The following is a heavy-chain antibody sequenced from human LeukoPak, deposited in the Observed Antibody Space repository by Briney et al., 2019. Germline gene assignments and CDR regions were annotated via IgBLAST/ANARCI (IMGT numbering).Heavy chain of an antibody. CDR3: ARDMGTIFGVVLFAFDI. Sequence: GGSLRLSCAASGFTFSSYGMHWVRQAPGKGLEWVSPISSSSSYIYYADSVKGRFTISRDNAKNSLYLQMNSLRAEDTAVYYCARDMGTIFGVVLFAFDIWGQGTMVTVSS. J-gene: IGHJ3*02. D-gene: IGHD3-3*01. V-gene: IGHV3-21*01. CDR2: ISSSSSYI. CDR1: GFTFSSYG.